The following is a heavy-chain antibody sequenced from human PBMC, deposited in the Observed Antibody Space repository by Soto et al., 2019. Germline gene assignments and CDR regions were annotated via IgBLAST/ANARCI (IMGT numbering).Heavy chain of an antibody. V-gene: IGHV3-49*03. CDR3: TRKEEYYDFWSGSYYMDV. J-gene: IGHJ6*03. D-gene: IGHD3-3*01. CDR2: IRSKAYGGTT. CDR1: GFTFGDYA. Sequence: GGSLRLSCTASGFTFGDYAMSWFRQAPGKGLEWVGFIRSKAYGGTTEYAASVKGRFTISRDDSKSIAYLQMNSLKTEDTAVYYCTRKEEYYDFWSGSYYMDVWGKGTTVTVSS.